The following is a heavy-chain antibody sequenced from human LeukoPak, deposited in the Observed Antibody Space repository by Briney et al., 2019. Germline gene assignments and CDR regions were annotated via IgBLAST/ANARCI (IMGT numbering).Heavy chain of an antibody. Sequence: GGSLRLSCVASGFIFSTNGLHWVRQSPGRGLEWVAVIWYDGSQRYYADSVKGRFTISRDDSQNTIYLQMDSLGAEDTAVYYCATSSPRNYFDHWGQGTLVTVSS. D-gene: IGHD1-14*01. V-gene: IGHV3-33*01. CDR1: GFIFSTNG. CDR3: ATSSPRNYFDH. CDR2: IWYDGSQR. J-gene: IGHJ4*02.